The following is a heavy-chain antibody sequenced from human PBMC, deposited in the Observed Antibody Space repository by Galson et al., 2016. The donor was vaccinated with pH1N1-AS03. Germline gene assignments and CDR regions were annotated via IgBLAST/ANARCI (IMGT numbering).Heavy chain of an antibody. CDR3: ARETIRAGEFDL. Sequence: SLRLSCAASGFSFSSYGMHWARQAPGKGLEWVAFIPYDGNNKFYSDSVKGRFTISRDNSKNTLDLQMNSLSAEDSAVYFCARETIRAGEFDLWGRGTVVTVSS. V-gene: IGHV3-30*02. CDR2: IPYDGNNK. CDR1: GFSFSSYG. J-gene: IGHJ3*01. D-gene: IGHD1-26*01.